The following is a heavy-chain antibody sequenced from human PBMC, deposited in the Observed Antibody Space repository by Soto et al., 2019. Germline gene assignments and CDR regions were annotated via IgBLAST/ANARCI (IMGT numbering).Heavy chain of an antibody. D-gene: IGHD2-21*02. CDR3: ARGTLVVTAPGFDY. CDR2: IWYDGSNK. V-gene: IGHV3-33*01. CDR1: GFTFSSYG. J-gene: IGHJ4*02. Sequence: QVQLVESGGGVVQPGRSLRLSCAASGFTFSSYGMHWVRQAPGKGLEWVAVIWYDGSNKYYADSVKGRFTISRDNSKNTVYLQMNSLRAEDTAVYYCARGTLVVTAPGFDYWGQGTLVTVSS.